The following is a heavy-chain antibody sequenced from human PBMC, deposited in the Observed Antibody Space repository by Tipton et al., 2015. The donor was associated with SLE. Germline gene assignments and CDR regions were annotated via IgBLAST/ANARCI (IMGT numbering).Heavy chain of an antibody. V-gene: IGHV4-59*11. J-gene: IGHJ4*02. D-gene: IGHD2-15*01. Sequence: TLSLTCAVYGGSFSGHYWSCILQAPGKGLEWVGYISNSETTNYNPSPKSRGTISVDTSKKQFSLKLRSVTAADTAVYYCAGAWQGDCIGGTCYVLDYWGQGMLVTVSS. CDR1: GGSFSGHY. CDR3: AGAWQGDCIGGTCYVLDY. CDR2: ISNSETT.